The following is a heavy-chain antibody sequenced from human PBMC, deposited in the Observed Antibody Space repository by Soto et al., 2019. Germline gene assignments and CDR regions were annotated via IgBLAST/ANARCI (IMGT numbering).Heavy chain of an antibody. CDR1: GLTFRNAW. V-gene: IGHV3-15*01. J-gene: IGHJ4*02. CDR2: IKNKKDGETR. D-gene: IGHD4-17*01. Sequence: GGSLRLSCAASGLTFRNAWMSWVRRAPGRGLEWVGRIKNKKDGETRDYAAPVKGRFTISRDDSTNTLFLQMSSLRTEDTAVYYCTTDPGDYEDFWGQGAQVTVSS. CDR3: TTDPGDYEDF.